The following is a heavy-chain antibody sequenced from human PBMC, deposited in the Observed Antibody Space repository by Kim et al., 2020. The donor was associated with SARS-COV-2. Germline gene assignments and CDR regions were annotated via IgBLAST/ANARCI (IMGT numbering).Heavy chain of an antibody. CDR1: GASISSYY. CDR2: IYDSGRT. Sequence: SETLSLTCTVSGASISSYYWSWIRQPPGKGLEWIWYIYDSGRTNYNPSLKSRVNISLDTSKNHFSLKLSSVTAADTAVYYCARQVGDFWRGYSENQYYYYIDVWGKGTTVTVSS. D-gene: IGHD3-3*01. J-gene: IGHJ6*03. CDR3: ARQVGDFWRGYSENQYYYYIDV. V-gene: IGHV4-59*08.